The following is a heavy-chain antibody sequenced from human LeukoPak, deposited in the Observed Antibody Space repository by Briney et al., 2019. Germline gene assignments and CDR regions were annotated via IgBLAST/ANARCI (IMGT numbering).Heavy chain of an antibody. D-gene: IGHD4-11*01. V-gene: IGHV1-18*01. CDR3: ARDWPTVITDY. CDR1: GYTFTTHG. CDR2: TSTSKGDT. J-gene: IGHJ4*02. Sequence: ASVKVSCKTSGYTFTTHGISWVRQAPGQGLEWMGWTSTSKGDTNYAQKFRGRLTVTTDRSTSTAYMELRSLSSDDTAVYYCARDWPTVITDYWGQGTLVTVSS.